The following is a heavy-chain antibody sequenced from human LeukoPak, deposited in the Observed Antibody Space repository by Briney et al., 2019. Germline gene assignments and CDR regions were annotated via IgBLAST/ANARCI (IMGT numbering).Heavy chain of an antibody. J-gene: IGHJ4*02. CDR1: GFTFSTHA. Sequence: GGSLRLSCAASGFTFSTHAMNWVRQAPGKGLEWVSGISGSGASTYYADSVKGRFTISRDNSKNTLYLQMNSLRAEDTAVYYCAKSRSGSYSSDYWGQGTLVTVSS. D-gene: IGHD1-26*01. CDR2: ISGSGAST. V-gene: IGHV3-23*01. CDR3: AKSRSGSYSSDY.